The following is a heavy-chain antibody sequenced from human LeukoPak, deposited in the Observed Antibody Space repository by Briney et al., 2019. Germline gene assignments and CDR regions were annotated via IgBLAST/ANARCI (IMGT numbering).Heavy chain of an antibody. V-gene: IGHV3-74*01. Sequence: PGGPLRLSCAASGFAFSNYWLHWVRQAPGKGLEWVARINTHGGSTNYADSVKGRFTISRDNAKNTLYLQMTSLSAEDTAVYYALAGYYYYYMDVWGKGTTVTVSS. CDR1: GFAFSNYW. D-gene: IGHD3-16*01. J-gene: IGHJ6*03. CDR3: LAGYYYYYMDV. CDR2: INTHGGST.